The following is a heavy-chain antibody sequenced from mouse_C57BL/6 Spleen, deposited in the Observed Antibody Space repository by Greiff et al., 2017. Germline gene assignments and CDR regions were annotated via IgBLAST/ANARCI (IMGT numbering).Heavy chain of an antibody. D-gene: IGHD4-1*01. CDR3: TREGTGACFAY. J-gene: IGHJ3*01. V-gene: IGHV5-9-1*02. Sequence: EVKVVESGEGLVKPGGSLKLSCAASGFTFSSYAMSWVRQTPEKRLEWVAYISSGGDYIYYADTVKGRFTISRDNARNNLYLQMSSLKSEDTAMYDCTREGTGACFAYWGQGTLVTVSA. CDR1: GFTFSSYA. CDR2: ISSGGDYI.